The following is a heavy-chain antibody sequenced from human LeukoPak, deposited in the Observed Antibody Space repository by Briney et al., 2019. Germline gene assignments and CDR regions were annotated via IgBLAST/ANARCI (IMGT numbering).Heavy chain of an antibody. V-gene: IGHV3-30-3*01. J-gene: IGHJ4*02. Sequence: GRSLRLSCAASGFTFSNYAMHWVRQAPGKGLEWVAVISYDGSDKYYADSVKGRFTISRDNSKNTLYLQMNSLRPEDTAVYYCARDWGRRYSSGWYGDFDYWGQGTLVTVSS. CDR1: GFTFSNYA. D-gene: IGHD6-19*01. CDR3: ARDWGRRYSSGWYGDFDY. CDR2: ISYDGSDK.